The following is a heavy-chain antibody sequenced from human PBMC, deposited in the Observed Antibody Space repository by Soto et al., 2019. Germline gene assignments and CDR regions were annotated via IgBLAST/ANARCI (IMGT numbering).Heavy chain of an antibody. Sequence: ASVKVSCKASGGTFSSYAISWVRQAPGQGLEWMGGIIPIFGTANYAQKFQGRVTITADESTSTAYMELSSLRSGDTAVYYCASNWDCSGGSCYSYYYYYGMDVWGQGTTVTVSS. CDR1: GGTFSSYA. V-gene: IGHV1-69*13. CDR3: ASNWDCSGGSCYSYYYYYGMDV. J-gene: IGHJ6*02. CDR2: IIPIFGTA. D-gene: IGHD2-15*01.